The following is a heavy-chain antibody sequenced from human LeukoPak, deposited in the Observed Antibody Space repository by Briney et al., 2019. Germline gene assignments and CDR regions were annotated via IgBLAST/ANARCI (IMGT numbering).Heavy chain of an antibody. V-gene: IGHV3-7*01. CDR1: GFTFSSFW. D-gene: IGHD2-8*01. CDR3: AKGGRGNGEVY. J-gene: IGHJ4*02. CDR2: IKQDGSEK. Sequence: GGSLRLSCAVSGFTFSSFWMNWVRQAPGKGLEWVANIKQDGSEKNYVDSVKGRFTISRDNAKSSLFLQMNDLRAEDTAVYYCAKGGRGNGEVYWGQGTLVTVSS.